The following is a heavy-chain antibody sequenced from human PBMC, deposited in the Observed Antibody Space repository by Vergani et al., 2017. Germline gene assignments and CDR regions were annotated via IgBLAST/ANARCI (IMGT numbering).Heavy chain of an antibody. CDR3: ARNSVLIAAAVDY. J-gene: IGHJ4*02. CDR2: IYYSGST. Sequence: QLQLQESGPGLVKPSETLSLTCTVSGGSISSSSYYWGWIRQPPGKGLEWIGSIYYSGSTYYNPSLKSRVTISVDTSKNQFSPKLSSVTAADTAVYYCARNSVLIAAAVDYWGQGTLVTVSS. CDR1: GGSISSSSYY. D-gene: IGHD6-13*01. V-gene: IGHV4-39*01.